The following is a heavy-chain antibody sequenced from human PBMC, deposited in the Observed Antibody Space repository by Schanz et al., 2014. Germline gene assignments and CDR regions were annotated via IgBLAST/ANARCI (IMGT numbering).Heavy chain of an antibody. J-gene: IGHJ3*02. Sequence: EVRLVESGGDLVQPGGSLRLSCAASGFTFSSYWMTWVRQAPGKGPEWVANIEGDGSRKQYVDSVEGRFTISRDNAKNSLYLQMTSLRAEDAAVYYCARDISPESRGPLYYDAFDIWGQGTVVTVSS. D-gene: IGHD2-15*01. V-gene: IGHV3-7*01. CDR3: ARDISPESRGPLYYDAFDI. CDR1: GFTFSSYW. CDR2: IEGDGSRK.